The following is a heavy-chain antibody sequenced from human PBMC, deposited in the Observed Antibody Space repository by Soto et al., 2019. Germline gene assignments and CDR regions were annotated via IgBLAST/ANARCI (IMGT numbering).Heavy chain of an antibody. Sequence: QVQLQQWGAGLLKPSETLSLTCAVYGGSFSGYYWSGIRQPPGKGLEWIGEINHSGSTNYNPSLKSRVTISVDTSKNQFSLKLSSVTAADTAVYYCARGRRFIAVAGKLDYWGQGTLVTVSS. CDR3: ARGRRFIAVAGKLDY. CDR1: GGSFSGYY. CDR2: INHSGST. V-gene: IGHV4-34*01. J-gene: IGHJ4*02. D-gene: IGHD6-19*01.